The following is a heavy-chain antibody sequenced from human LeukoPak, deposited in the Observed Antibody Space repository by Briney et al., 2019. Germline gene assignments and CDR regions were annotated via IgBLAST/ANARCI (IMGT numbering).Heavy chain of an antibody. V-gene: IGHV5-51*01. CDR3: ARRPYHYDSSGYYYED. CDR2: IYPGDSDT. J-gene: IGHJ4*02. D-gene: IGHD3-22*01. Sequence: GESLKISCKGSGYSFTSYWIGWVRQMPGKGLEWMGIIYPGDSDTRYSPSFQGQVTISADKSISTAYLQWSSLKASDTAMYYCARRPYHYDSSGYYYEDWGQGTLVTVSS. CDR1: GYSFTSYW.